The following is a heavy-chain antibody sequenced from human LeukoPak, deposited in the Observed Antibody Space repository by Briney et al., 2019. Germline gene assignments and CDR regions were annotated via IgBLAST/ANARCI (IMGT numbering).Heavy chain of an antibody. Sequence: GGSLRLSCSASGFTVSRYGMPWVRQTPGKGPEWVANMWAVKWSDGNDKFYADSVKGRFTISRDDSSNTLYLQMNSLRPEDTAIYYCARARDAYIHGLEHWSRGTLVTVSS. CDR2: KWSDGNDK. CDR3: ARARDAYIHGLEH. J-gene: IGHJ4*02. V-gene: IGHV3-33*01. D-gene: IGHD5-24*01. CDR1: GFTVSRYG.